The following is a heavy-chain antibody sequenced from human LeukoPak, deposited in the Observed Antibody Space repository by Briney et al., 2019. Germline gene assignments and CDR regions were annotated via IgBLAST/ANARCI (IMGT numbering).Heavy chain of an antibody. J-gene: IGHJ4*02. D-gene: IGHD3-3*01. V-gene: IGHV1-46*01. Sequence: ASVKVSCKASGYTFTSHYFHWVRQAPGRGLEWMGIIDPSGGSTNYAQKFQGRVAMNRDTSTSTVYMDLSSLRSEDTAVYYCTSWAGEVKNGLWSGPFDYWGQGALVTVSS. CDR1: GYTFTSHY. CDR3: TSWAGEVKNGLWSGPFDY. CDR2: IDPSGGST.